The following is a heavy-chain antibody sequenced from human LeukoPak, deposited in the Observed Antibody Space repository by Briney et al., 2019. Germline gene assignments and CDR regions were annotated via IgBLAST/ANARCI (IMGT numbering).Heavy chain of an antibody. J-gene: IGHJ4*02. Sequence: GGSLRHSRAASGCTLRSNHMHWLRQAPGKGLEGVTVMFASGSTYYADSVKGRFTFSRDIFRNTLYLQLNSLRVEDTALYYCARGFVQTGYSSSSYVHWGQGTLVTVSS. CDR2: MFASGST. CDR1: GCTLRSNH. CDR3: ARGFVQTGYSSSSYVH. D-gene: IGHD6-13*01. V-gene: IGHV3-66*01.